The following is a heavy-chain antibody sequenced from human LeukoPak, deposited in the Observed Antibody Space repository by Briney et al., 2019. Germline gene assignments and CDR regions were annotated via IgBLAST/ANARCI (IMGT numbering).Heavy chain of an antibody. Sequence: AGGTLRLSCAASGCTFSSYGMSRVRQAPGKGLDLVSAVSGSGGSRYYADSVKARFTISTDNSKNTMYLQMNSLRAEDTAVYYWARAHSWKYGTFDYWGQGTLVTVSS. J-gene: IGHJ4*02. V-gene: IGHV3-23*01. D-gene: IGHD1-7*01. CDR2: VSGSGGSR. CDR3: ARAHSWKYGTFDY. CDR1: GCTFSSYG.